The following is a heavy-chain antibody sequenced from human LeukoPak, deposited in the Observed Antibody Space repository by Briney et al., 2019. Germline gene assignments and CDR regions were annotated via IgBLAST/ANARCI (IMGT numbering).Heavy chain of an antibody. V-gene: IGHV4-61*01. CDR1: GDSVSSGSYY. D-gene: IGHD5-18*01. CDR3: ARGGGSGYSYG. Sequence: PSETLSLTCTVSGDSVSSGSYYWRWIRQPPGKGLEWIGYVYHSGSTTYNPSLKSRVTVSVDTTKNQFSLKLSSVTATDTAVYYCARGGGSGYSYGWGQGTLVTVSS. J-gene: IGHJ4*02. CDR2: VYHSGST.